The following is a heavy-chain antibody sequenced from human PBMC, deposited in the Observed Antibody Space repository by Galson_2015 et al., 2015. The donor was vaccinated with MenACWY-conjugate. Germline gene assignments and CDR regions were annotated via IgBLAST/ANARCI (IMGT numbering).Heavy chain of an antibody. Sequence: SETLSLTCAVYGGSFSVSYWSWIRQPPGKGLEWIGEINHSGSTNYNPSLKSRVTISVDTSKNQFSLKLSSVTAADTAVYYCARLINCSSTSCPLASSDYWGQGTLVTVSS. D-gene: IGHD2-2*01. CDR3: ARLINCSSTSCPLASSDY. V-gene: IGHV4-34*01. J-gene: IGHJ4*02. CDR2: INHSGST. CDR1: GGSFSVSY.